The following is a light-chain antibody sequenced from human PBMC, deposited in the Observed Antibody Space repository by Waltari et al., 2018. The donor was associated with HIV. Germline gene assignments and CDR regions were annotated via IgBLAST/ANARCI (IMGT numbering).Light chain of an antibody. J-gene: IGLJ1*01. CDR3: SSYTINNDYV. Sequence: QSALTQPASVSGSPGQSITISCTGTSSAVGRYNYVSWYQHHPGKAPTLMIYEVLNRPSGISNRFSGSKSGNTASLTISGLQAEDEADYYCSSYTINNDYVFGTGTRVTVL. CDR2: EVL. V-gene: IGLV2-14*01. CDR1: SSAVGRYNY.